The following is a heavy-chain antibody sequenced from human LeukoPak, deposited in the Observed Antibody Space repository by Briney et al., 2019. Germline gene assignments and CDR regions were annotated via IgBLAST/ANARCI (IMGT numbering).Heavy chain of an antibody. Sequence: PSETLSLTCTVSGYSISSGYYWGWIRQPPGKGLGWIGSIYHSGSTYYTPSLKSRVTMSVDTSKNQFSLKLSSVTAADTAVYYCAKSRGASWPNYYYFDHWGQGTLLTVSS. CDR2: IYHSGST. V-gene: IGHV4-38-2*02. CDR3: AKSRGASWPNYYYFDH. CDR1: GYSISSGYY. J-gene: IGHJ4*02. D-gene: IGHD2-2*01.